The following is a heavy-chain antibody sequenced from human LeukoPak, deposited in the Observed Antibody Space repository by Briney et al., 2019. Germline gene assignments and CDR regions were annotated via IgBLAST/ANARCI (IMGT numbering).Heavy chain of an antibody. CDR2: ISSSSSYI. D-gene: IGHD3-10*02. V-gene: IGHV3-21*01. CDR3: ARGTMFPYYFDY. Sequence: GGSLRLSCAASGFKFSSYSMKWVRQAPGKGLEWVSFISSSSSYIYYADSVKGRFTISRDNAKNSLYLQTNSLRAEDTAVYYCARGTMFPYYFDYWGQGTLVTVSS. J-gene: IGHJ4*02. CDR1: GFKFSSYS.